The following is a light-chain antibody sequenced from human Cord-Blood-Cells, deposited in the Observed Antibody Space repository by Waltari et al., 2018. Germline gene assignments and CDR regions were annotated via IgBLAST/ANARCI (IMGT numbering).Light chain of an antibody. CDR1: QDISNY. CDR2: DAS. Sequence: DIQMTQSPSSLSASVGDRVTITCQASQDISNYLNWYQQKPGKATKLLIYDASNLETGVPSRFSGSGSGTDFTFTISSLQTEDIATYYCQQYDNLPLTFGPGTKVDIK. CDR3: QQYDNLPLT. V-gene: IGKV1-33*01. J-gene: IGKJ3*01.